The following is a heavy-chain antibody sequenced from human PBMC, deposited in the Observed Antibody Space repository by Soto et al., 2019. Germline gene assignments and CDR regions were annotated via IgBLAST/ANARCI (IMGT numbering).Heavy chain of an antibody. V-gene: IGHV1-18*04. J-gene: IGHJ4*02. Sequence: ASVKVSCKASGYTFTSYGISWVRQAPGQGLEWMGWISAYNGNTNYAQKLQGRVTMTTDTSTSTAYMELRSLRSDDTAVYYCARARYSSSCYYFDYWGQGTLVTVSS. D-gene: IGHD6-13*01. CDR1: GYTFTSYG. CDR2: ISAYNGNT. CDR3: ARARYSSSCYYFDY.